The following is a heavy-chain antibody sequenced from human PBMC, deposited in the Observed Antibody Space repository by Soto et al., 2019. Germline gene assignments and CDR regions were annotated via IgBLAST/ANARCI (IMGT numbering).Heavy chain of an antibody. Sequence: VGSLRLSCADSGFTFRTYGMNWVRQARGKGLEWVAFISDDGSQKYYGDSVKGRFTISRDNSKNTLSLRMISLRTEDTSVYYCAKEAPGGWHFFDTWGQGTLVTVSS. CDR1: GFTFRTYG. CDR3: AKEAPGGWHFFDT. D-gene: IGHD6-19*01. V-gene: IGHV3-30*18. CDR2: ISDDGSQK. J-gene: IGHJ4*02.